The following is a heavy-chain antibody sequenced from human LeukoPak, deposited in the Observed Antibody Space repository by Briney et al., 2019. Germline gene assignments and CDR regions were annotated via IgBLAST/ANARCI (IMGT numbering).Heavy chain of an antibody. CDR2: ISYDGSNK. D-gene: IGHD3-3*01. J-gene: IGHJ4*02. CDR1: GFTFSSYA. CDR3: ARSFWSGYTPFDY. Sequence: GGSLRLSCAAPGFTFSSYAMHWVRQAPGKGLEWVAVISYDGSNKYYADSVKGRFTISRDNSKNTLYLQMNSLRAEDTAVYYCARSFWSGYTPFDYWGQGTLVTVSS. V-gene: IGHV3-30-3*01.